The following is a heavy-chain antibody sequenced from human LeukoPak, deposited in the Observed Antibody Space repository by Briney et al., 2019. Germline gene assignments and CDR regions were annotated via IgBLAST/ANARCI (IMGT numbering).Heavy chain of an antibody. CDR2: IYHSGST. Sequence: SETLSLTCAVSGYSISSGYYWGWIRQPPGKGLEWIGSIYHSGSTYYNPSLKSRVTISVDTTKNQFSLKLSSVTAADTAVYYCARDYSGYEGVPDYWGQGTLVTVSS. CDR3: ARDYSGYEGVPDY. V-gene: IGHV4-38-2*02. D-gene: IGHD5-12*01. J-gene: IGHJ4*02. CDR1: GYSISSGYY.